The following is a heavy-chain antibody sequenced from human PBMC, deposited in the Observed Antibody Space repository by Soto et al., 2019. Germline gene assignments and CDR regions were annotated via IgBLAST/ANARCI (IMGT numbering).Heavy chain of an antibody. J-gene: IGHJ5*02. CDR2: IIPLFGTT. CDR3: ARAAIHGSSWYFWFDP. V-gene: IGHV1-69*13. CDR1: GGAFSRHA. D-gene: IGHD6-13*01. Sequence: GGSVKGSCKTSGGAFSRHAINLVRQAPGQGLEWMGGIIPLFGTTNYAQKFKGRVTISADESTSTAYMELSSLTSEDAAVYYCARAAIHGSSWYFWFDPWGQGTMVTVSS.